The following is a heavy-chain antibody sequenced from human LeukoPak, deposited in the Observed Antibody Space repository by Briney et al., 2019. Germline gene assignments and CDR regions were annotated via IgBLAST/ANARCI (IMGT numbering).Heavy chain of an antibody. CDR1: GGSINNYY. CDR2: IFHRGST. J-gene: IGHJ4*02. Sequence: SETLSLTCTVSGGSINNYYWTWIRQPPGKGLEYIGYIFHRGSTNYSPSLKSRITMSVDTSKNQFSLKLSSVTAADTAVYYCARGRIQLCDYWGQGTLVTVSS. V-gene: IGHV4-59*12. CDR3: ARGRIQLCDY. D-gene: IGHD5-18*01.